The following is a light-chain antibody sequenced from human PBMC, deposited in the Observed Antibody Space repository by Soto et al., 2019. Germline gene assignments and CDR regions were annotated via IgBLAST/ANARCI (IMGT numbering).Light chain of an antibody. Sequence: EILMTPSPATLSGSPGEIGTLSFTASQSVDSNLAWHQQKPGQAPSLLIYGASTRATGISARFSGSGSGTEFTLTISRLQSEDFATYSCQQYYISWSFGQGTKVDIK. CDR3: QQYYISWS. CDR2: GAS. J-gene: IGKJ1*01. V-gene: IGKV3-15*01. CDR1: QSVDSN.